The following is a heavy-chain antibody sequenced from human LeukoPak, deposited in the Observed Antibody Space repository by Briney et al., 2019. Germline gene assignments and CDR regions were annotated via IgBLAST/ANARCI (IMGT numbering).Heavy chain of an antibody. CDR1: GFTFYSYE. Sequence: GGSLRLSCAASGFTFYSYEMNWVRQPPGKGLEWVAYIGRSGGPIYYADSVKGRFTISRDNAMNSLYLQVNSLRAEDTAIYYCARLYGSGIFDYWGHGTLVTVSS. J-gene: IGHJ4*01. D-gene: IGHD3-10*01. CDR2: IGRSGGPI. CDR3: ARLYGSGIFDY. V-gene: IGHV3-48*03.